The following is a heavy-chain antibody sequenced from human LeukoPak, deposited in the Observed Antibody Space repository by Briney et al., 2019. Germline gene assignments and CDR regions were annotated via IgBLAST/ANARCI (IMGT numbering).Heavy chain of an antibody. CDR3: ARDPRHSSTMLDY. D-gene: IGHD6-13*01. J-gene: IGHJ4*02. CDR2: INPNDGST. Sequence: GASVKISCKASGYTFISYWIQWVRQAPGQGLEWVALINPNDGSTTNPPKFRGRVPMTRDTSTSTAYMDLSSLTSDDTAVYYCARDPRHSSTMLDYWGQGTLVTVSS. CDR1: GYTFISYW. V-gene: IGHV1-46*01.